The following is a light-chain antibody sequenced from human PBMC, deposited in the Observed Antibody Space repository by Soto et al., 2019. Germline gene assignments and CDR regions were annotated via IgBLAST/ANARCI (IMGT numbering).Light chain of an antibody. CDR3: QQRSTWPT. CDR1: QSVSIF. Sequence: EIVLTQSPATLSLSPGERATLSCRASQSVSIFLAWYQQKPGQAPRXLIYDASVRATGTPARFSGSGSGTAFTLTISSLEPEDFALYYCQQRSTWPTFGQGTRLEIK. CDR2: DAS. V-gene: IGKV3-11*01. J-gene: IGKJ5*01.